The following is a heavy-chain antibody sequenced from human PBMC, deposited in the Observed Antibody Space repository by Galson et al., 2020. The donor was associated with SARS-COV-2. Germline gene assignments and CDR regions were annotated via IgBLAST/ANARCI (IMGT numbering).Heavy chain of an antibody. Sequence: ASVKVSCKASGYSFTGYYIHWVRQAPGQGLEWMGWINPDTGGTNYAQSFQGRVTMTRDMSISTAYLELSSLRSDDTAVYHCAKNYDFWSGYHTDYYYAMDVWGQGTTVNVFS. CDR2: INPDTGGT. V-gene: IGHV1-2*02. CDR1: GYSFTGYY. J-gene: IGHJ6*02. D-gene: IGHD3-3*01. CDR3: AKNYDFWSGYHTDYYYAMDV.